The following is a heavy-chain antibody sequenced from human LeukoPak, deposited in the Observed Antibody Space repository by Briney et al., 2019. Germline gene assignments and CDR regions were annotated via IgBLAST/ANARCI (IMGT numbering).Heavy chain of an antibody. Sequence: SVKVSCKDSGGTFSSYAISWVRQAPGQGLEWMGGIIPIFGTANYAQKFQGRVTITADESTSTAYMELSSLRSEDTAVYYCASLPNYYYDSSGYWVLDYWGQGTLVTVSS. V-gene: IGHV1-69*13. J-gene: IGHJ4*02. D-gene: IGHD3-22*01. CDR3: ASLPNYYYDSSGYWVLDY. CDR1: GGTFSSYA. CDR2: IIPIFGTA.